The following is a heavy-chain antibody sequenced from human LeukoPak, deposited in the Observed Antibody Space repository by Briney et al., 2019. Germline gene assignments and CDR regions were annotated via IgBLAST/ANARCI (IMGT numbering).Heavy chain of an antibody. CDR2: IIPIFGTA. Sequence: ASVEVSCKASGGTFSSYAISWVRQAPGQGLEWMGGIIPIFGTANYAQKFQGRVTITADESTSTAYMELSSLRSEDTAVYYCARTVRSWNDANNYYYYYYMDVWGKGTTVTVSS. CDR1: GGTFSSYA. J-gene: IGHJ6*03. V-gene: IGHV1-69*13. CDR3: ARTVRSWNDANNYYYYYYMDV. D-gene: IGHD1-1*01.